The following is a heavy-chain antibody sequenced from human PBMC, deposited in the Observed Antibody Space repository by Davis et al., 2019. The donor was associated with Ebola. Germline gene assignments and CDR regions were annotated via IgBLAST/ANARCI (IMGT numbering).Heavy chain of an antibody. CDR1: AGSISRSGYF. CDR3: ARQGSAAYYDILTGYYNVGADFDY. J-gene: IGHJ4*02. CDR2: IYYSGAT. D-gene: IGHD3-9*01. V-gene: IGHV4-39*01. Sequence: MPSETLSPTCTVSAGSISRSGYFWGWIRQPPGKGLEWIGSIYYSGATYYNPTLKSRVTISVDTSKNQFSLKLSSVTAADTAVYYCARQGSAAYYDILTGYYNVGADFDYWGQGTLVTVSS.